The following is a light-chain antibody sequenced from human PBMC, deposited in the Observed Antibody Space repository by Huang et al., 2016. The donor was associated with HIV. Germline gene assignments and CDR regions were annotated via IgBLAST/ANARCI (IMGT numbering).Light chain of an antibody. CDR3: MQGRQGPRT. V-gene: IGKV2-28*01. CDR1: QSLLHSNGYNY. Sequence: DIVMTQSPLSLPVTPGESASISCRSSQSLLHSNGYNYLDWYLQKPGQSPQLLRYLGTNRASGVPDRFSGSGSGTDVTLKISRVEAEAVGVYDCMQGRQGPRTFGQGTKVEIK. CDR2: LGT. J-gene: IGKJ1*01.